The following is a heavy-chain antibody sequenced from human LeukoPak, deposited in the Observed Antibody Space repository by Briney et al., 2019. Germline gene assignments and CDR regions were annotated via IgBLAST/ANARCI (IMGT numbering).Heavy chain of an antibody. D-gene: IGHD4-17*01. CDR2: IKSKPDGATT. CDR3: TLTVPRGS. V-gene: IGHV3-15*01. CDR1: GFSFTYAW. Sequence: PGGSLRLSCAASGFSFTYAWMSWVREAPGEGREWGGRIKSKPDGATTDYAAPVKGRFTISRDDSQNTLYLQMNSLQTEDTAMYYCTLTVPRGSWGRGTLVTVSS. J-gene: IGHJ5*02.